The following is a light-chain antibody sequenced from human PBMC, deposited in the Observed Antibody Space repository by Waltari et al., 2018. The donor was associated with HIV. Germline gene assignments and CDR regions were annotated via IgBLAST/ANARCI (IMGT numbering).Light chain of an antibody. J-gene: IGKJ5*01. V-gene: IGKV3-15*01. CDR2: DAS. CDR3: QQYNNWPPIT. Sequence: EILMTLSPATLSVSPGERATLACRASQSIRSNLAWYQQKPGQAPRLLLYDASTRATGIPARFSGSGSGTEFTLTITSLQSEDFAVYYCQQYNNWPPITFGQGTRLEIK. CDR1: QSIRSN.